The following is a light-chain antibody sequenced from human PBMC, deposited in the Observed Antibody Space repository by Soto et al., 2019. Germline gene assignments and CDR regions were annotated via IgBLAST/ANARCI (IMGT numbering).Light chain of an antibody. CDR3: AAWDDSLKGFV. CDR1: SSNIGSNT. J-gene: IGLJ1*01. V-gene: IGLV1-44*01. Sequence: QSVLTQPPSASGTPGQRVTVSCSGSSSNIGSNTVNWYQQLPGTAPKLLIYSNNQRPSGVPDRLSGSKSGTSASLAISGLQSEDEADYYCAAWDDSLKGFVFGTGTRSPS. CDR2: SNN.